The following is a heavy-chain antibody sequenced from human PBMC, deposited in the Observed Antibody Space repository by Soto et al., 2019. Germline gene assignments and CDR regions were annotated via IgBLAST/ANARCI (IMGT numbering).Heavy chain of an antibody. Sequence: GESLKISCQASGYSFTTYWISWVRQMPGKGLECMGRIDPTDSYTDYGPSFEGHVTMSVDRSINTAYLEWSSLKASDSAMYYCASLTLSQDSRGYHICDYWGQGTLVTVSS. J-gene: IGHJ4*02. CDR3: ASLTLSQDSRGYHICDY. CDR2: IDPTDSYT. D-gene: IGHD3-22*01. CDR1: GYSFTTYW. V-gene: IGHV5-10-1*01.